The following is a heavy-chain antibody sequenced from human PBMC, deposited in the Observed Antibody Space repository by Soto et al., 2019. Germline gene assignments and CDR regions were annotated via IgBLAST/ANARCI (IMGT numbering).Heavy chain of an antibody. D-gene: IGHD4-17*01. Sequence: SETLSLSCTVSGGSLSSYYWSWIRQPPGKGLEWIGYIYYSGSTNYNPSLKSRVTISLDTSKNQFSLKLSSVTAADTAVYYCARETYGDYVGYFDPWGQGTLVTVSS. CDR2: IYYSGST. CDR3: ARETYGDYVGYFDP. J-gene: IGHJ5*02. CDR1: GGSLSSYY. V-gene: IGHV4-59*12.